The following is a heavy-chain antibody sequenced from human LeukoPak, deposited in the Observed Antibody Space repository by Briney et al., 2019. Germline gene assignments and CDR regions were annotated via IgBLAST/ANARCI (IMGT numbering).Heavy chain of an antibody. CDR3: AREGYDFWSGYYISPFLDY. Sequence: GRSLRLSCAASGFTLSSYAMHWVRQAPGKGLEWVAVISYDGSNKYYADSVKGRFTISRDNSKNTLYLQMNSLRAEDTAVYYCAREGYDFWSGYYISPFLDYWGQGTLVTVSS. D-gene: IGHD3-3*01. J-gene: IGHJ4*02. CDR1: GFTLSSYA. V-gene: IGHV3-30-3*01. CDR2: ISYDGSNK.